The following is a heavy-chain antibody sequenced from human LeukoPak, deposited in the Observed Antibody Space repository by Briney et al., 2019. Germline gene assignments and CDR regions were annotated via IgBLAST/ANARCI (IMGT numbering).Heavy chain of an antibody. Sequence: PWGALRLSCAASGFSFSSYTMHWVRQAPGKGLEWVAVMSYDGSNRYYADSVKGRFTISRDNSKNTLYLQMNSLRAEDTAVYYCAREDHSGWYGTGGDYWGQGTLVTVSS. D-gene: IGHD6-19*01. J-gene: IGHJ4*02. CDR2: MSYDGSNR. CDR3: AREDHSGWYGTGGDY. V-gene: IGHV3-30-3*01. CDR1: GFSFSSYT.